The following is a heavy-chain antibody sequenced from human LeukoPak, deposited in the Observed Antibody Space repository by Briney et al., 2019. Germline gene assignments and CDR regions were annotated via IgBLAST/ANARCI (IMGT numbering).Heavy chain of an antibody. D-gene: IGHD6-19*01. V-gene: IGHV3-20*04. J-gene: IGHJ4*02. CDR2: INWNGGST. CDR3: AMGDSSGWYFDY. Sequence: GGSLRLSCAASGFTFSSYAMSWVRQAPGKGLEWVSGINWNGGSTGYADSVKGRFTISRDNAKNSLFLQMNSLRAEDTALYYCAMGDSSGWYFDYWGQGTLVTVSS. CDR1: GFTFSSYA.